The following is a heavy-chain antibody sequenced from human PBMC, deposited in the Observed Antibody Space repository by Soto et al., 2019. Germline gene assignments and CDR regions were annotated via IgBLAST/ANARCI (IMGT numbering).Heavy chain of an antibody. CDR2: ISAYNGNT. J-gene: IGHJ4*02. Sequence: QVQLVQSGAEVKKPGASVKVSCKASGYTFTSYAISWVRQAPGQGLEWMGWISAYNGNTNYAQKLQGRVTMTTYTSASTAYMEPRSLRSAYPAVYYWARHALPADYWGQGTLVTVSS. CDR3: ARHALPADY. CDR1: GYTFTSYA. D-gene: IGHD2-2*01. V-gene: IGHV1-18*01.